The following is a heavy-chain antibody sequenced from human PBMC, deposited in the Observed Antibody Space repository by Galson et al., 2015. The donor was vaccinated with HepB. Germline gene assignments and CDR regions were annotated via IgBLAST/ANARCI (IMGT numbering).Heavy chain of an antibody. CDR3: AKDFSDYDSSGYYPDY. CDR1: GFTFSSYG. CDR2: ISYDGSNK. V-gene: IGHV3-30*18. J-gene: IGHJ4*02. Sequence: SLRLSCAASGFTFSSYGMHWVRQAPGKGLEWVAVISYDGSNKYYADSVKGRFTISRDNSKNTRYLQMNSLRAEDTAVYYCAKDFSDYDSSGYYPDYWGQGTLVTVSS. D-gene: IGHD3-22*01.